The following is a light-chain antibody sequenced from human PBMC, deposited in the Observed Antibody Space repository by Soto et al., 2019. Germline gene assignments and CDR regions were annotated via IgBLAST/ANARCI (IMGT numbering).Light chain of an antibody. J-gene: IGKJ5*01. Sequence: EIVMTQSPGTLSVSPGERATLSCRASQSVSINLAWYQQKPGQAPRLLIYGASSRATGIPDRFSGSGSGTDFTLTISSLEPEDFAVYYCQQRSNWPITFGQGTRLEI. V-gene: IGKV3-11*01. CDR1: QSVSIN. CDR2: GAS. CDR3: QQRSNWPIT.